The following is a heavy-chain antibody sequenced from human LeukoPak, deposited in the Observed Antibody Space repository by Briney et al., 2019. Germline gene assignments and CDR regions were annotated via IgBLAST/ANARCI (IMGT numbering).Heavy chain of an antibody. CDR2: MHVGTGNT. CDR1: GYTFIANY. Sequence: ASVQVSCKASGYTFIANYLQWVRQAPGLGPVWLGWMHVGTGNTRYAPKFQGRVTLSRDTSINTAYMELSSLTSDDTAVYYCAREGSCDGGDCYSFDFWGQGTLVTVSS. V-gene: IGHV1-2*02. J-gene: IGHJ4*02. CDR3: AREGSCDGGDCYSFDF. D-gene: IGHD2-21*02.